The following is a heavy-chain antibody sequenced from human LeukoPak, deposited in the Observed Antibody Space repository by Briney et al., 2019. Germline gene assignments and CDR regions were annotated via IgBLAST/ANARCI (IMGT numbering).Heavy chain of an antibody. J-gene: IGHJ3*02. CDR1: GGSISSYY. D-gene: IGHD2/OR15-2a*01. CDR2: IYYSGST. Sequence: SETLSLTCTVSGGSISSYYWSWIRQPPGKGLEWIGYIYYSGSTNYNPSLKSRVTISVDTSKNQFSLKLSSVAAADTAVYYCARVSVSDAFDIWGQGTMVTVSS. V-gene: IGHV4-59*01. CDR3: ARVSVSDAFDI.